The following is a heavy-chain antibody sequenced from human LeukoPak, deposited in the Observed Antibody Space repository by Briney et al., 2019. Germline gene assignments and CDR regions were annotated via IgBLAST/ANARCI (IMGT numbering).Heavy chain of an antibody. CDR2: IFYSGST. CDR1: GFSINAYY. V-gene: IGHV4-59*12. D-gene: IGHD3-10*01. J-gene: IGHJ3*02. CDR3: AKSNGYGLVDI. Sequence: SETLSLTCVVSGFSINAYYWSWIRLPAGKGLEWIGNIFYSGSTYYSPSLKSRVTISLDTSRNQFSLKLNSVTAADTAVYYCAKSNGYGLVDIWGQGTMVTVSS.